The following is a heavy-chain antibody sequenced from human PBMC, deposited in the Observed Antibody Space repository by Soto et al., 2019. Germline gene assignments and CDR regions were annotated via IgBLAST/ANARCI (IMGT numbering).Heavy chain of an antibody. V-gene: IGHV3-30*03. J-gene: IGHJ4*02. CDR3: ASLYYYGSGTPDY. CDR2: ISYDEIDK. Sequence: GGSLRLSCAASGFTFTSHAMHWVRQTPGKWLEWVAAISYDEIDKKYASSVKGRFTVSRDNVKNTLSLQMNTLRAEDTAVYYCASLYYYGSGTPDYWGQGXLVTVYS. CDR1: GFTFTSHA. D-gene: IGHD3-10*01.